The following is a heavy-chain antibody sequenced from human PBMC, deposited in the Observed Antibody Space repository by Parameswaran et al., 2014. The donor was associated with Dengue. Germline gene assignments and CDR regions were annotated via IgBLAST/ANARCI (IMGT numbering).Heavy chain of an antibody. D-gene: IGHD2-15*01. Sequence: WIRQSPSRGLEWLGRTSYRSKWYNDYAVSVKSRMTINADTSKNQFSLQLNSVTPEDTAVYYCARYCSGGSCYNYYGMDVWGQGTTVTVSS. J-gene: IGHJ6*02. CDR3: ARYCSGGSCYNYYGMDV. CDR2: TSYRSKWYN. V-gene: IGHV6-1*01.